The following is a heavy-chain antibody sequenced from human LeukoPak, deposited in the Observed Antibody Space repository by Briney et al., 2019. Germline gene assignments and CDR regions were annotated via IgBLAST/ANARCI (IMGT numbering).Heavy chain of an antibody. J-gene: IGHJ6*03. Sequence: PSETLSLTCAVTGNSISSSHYYWGWIRQPPGKGLEWIGTIYYSGTTYYNPSLESRVTISEDTSKNQFSLTLRSVTAADTAVYYCARQISDYYYYYIDVWGKGATVTVSS. V-gene: IGHV4-39*01. D-gene: IGHD3-3*01. CDR3: ARQISDYYYYYIDV. CDR1: GNSISSSHYY. CDR2: IYYSGTT.